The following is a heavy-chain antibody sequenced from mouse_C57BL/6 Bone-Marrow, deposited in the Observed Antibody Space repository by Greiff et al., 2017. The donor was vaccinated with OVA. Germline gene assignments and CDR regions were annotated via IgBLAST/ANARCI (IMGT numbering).Heavy chain of an antibody. D-gene: IGHD1-1*01. Sequence: QVHVKQSGAELVKPGASVKLSCKASGYTFTEYTIHWVKQRSGQGLEWIGWFYPGSGSIKYNEKFKDKATLTADKSSSTVYMELSRLTSEDSAVYFCARHEEGLYYYGSSPAWFAYWGQGTLVTVSA. J-gene: IGHJ3*01. CDR2: FYPGSGSI. CDR1: GYTFTEYT. CDR3: ARHEEGLYYYGSSPAWFAY. V-gene: IGHV1-62-2*01.